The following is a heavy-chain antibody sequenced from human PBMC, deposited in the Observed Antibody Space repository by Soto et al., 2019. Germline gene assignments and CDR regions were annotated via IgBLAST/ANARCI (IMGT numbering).Heavy chain of an antibody. CDR2: TYYRSKWYT. CDR3: TREDPAVTLNITLFSWFDP. V-gene: IGHV6-1*01. Sequence: QVPLQQSGPGLVKPSQTLSLTCAISGDSVSSSSAAWNWIRQSPSRGLEWLGRTYYRSKWYTDYAVSVKSRLTINPDTSKNQFSLQLNSVTPEDTAVYYCTREDPAVTLNITLFSWFDPWGQGTLVTVSS. CDR1: GDSVSSSSAA. J-gene: IGHJ5*02. D-gene: IGHD2-15*01.